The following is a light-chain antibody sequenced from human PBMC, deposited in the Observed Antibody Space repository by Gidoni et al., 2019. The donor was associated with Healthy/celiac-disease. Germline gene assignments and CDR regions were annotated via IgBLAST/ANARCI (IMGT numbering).Light chain of an antibody. V-gene: IGLV3-25*03. CDR3: QSADSSGTWV. CDR1: ALPKQY. Sequence: SYELTQPPSVSVSPGQTARSTCSGDALPKQYAYWYQQKPGQAPVLVIYKDSERPSGIPELFSGSSSGTTVTLTISGVQAEDEADYYCQSADSSGTWVFGGGTKLTVL. CDR2: KDS. J-gene: IGLJ3*02.